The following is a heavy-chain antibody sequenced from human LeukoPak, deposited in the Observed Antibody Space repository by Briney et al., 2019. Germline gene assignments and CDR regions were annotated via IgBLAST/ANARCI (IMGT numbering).Heavy chain of an antibody. CDR2: ISAYNGNT. CDR1: GYTFTSYG. J-gene: IGHJ4*02. Sequence: EASVKVSCKASGYTFTSYGISWVRQAPGQGLEWMGWISAYNGNTNYAQKLQGRVTMTTDTSTSTAYMELRSLRSDDTAVYYCARGDGFLEWSEYYFDYWGQGTLVTVSS. D-gene: IGHD3-3*01. CDR3: ARGDGFLEWSEYYFDY. V-gene: IGHV1-18*01.